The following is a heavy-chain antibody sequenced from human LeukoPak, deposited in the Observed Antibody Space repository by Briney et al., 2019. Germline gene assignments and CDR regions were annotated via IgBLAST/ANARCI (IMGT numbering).Heavy chain of an antibody. CDR3: SRLSHVAGAPKVSWFDP. D-gene: IGHD1-26*01. V-gene: IGHV4-38-2*02. CDR2: IYHSGTT. J-gene: IGHJ5*02. CDR1: AYSISDGWV. Sequence: PSGTLSLTCTVSAYSISDGWVWGMIRQSPGKGLEWIGSIYHSGTTYYNPSLKSRVTMSVDTSNNQFSLKLTSVTAADTAMYYCSRLSHVAGAPKVSWFDPWGQGTLVTVSS.